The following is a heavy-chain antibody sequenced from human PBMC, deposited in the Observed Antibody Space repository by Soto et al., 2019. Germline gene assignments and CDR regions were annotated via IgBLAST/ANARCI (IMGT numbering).Heavy chain of an antibody. V-gene: IGHV3-48*03. Sequence: PGGSLRLSCAASGFTFSSYEMNWVRQAPGKGLEWVSYISSSGSTIYYADSVKGRFTISRDNAKNSLYLQMNSLRAEDTAVYYCARVAGYDYGMDVWGQGTTVTVSS. J-gene: IGHJ6*02. CDR3: ARVAGYDYGMDV. CDR2: ISSSGSTI. CDR1: GFTFSSYE.